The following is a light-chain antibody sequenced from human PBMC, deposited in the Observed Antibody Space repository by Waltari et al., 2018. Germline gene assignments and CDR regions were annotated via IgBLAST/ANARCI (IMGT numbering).Light chain of an antibody. CDR1: QGVLYSSNNQNY. CDR3: QQYYSTPYT. J-gene: IGKJ2*01. Sequence: DIVMPQSPDSLAVSLGERATINCKSSQGVLYSSNNQNYLAWFQQKPGQPPHLLIYWASTRESGVPDRFSGSGSGTDFTLTISSLQAEDVAVYYCQQYYSTPYTFGQGTKLEIK. V-gene: IGKV4-1*01. CDR2: WAS.